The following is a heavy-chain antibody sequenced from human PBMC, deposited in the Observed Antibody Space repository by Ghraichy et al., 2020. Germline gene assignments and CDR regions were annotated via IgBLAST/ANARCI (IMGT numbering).Heavy chain of an antibody. J-gene: IGHJ4*02. V-gene: IGHV3-30*18. CDR2: ISYDGSNK. CDR1: GFTFSNYG. Sequence: GGSLRLSCAASGFTFSNYGMHWVRQAPGKGLEWVAVISYDGSNKYYADSVKGRFTISRETSTNTLYLQMNSLRAEDTAIYYCAKDYQGTVTTANYLDYWGQGTLVTVSA. CDR3: AKDYQGTVTTANYLDY. D-gene: IGHD4-17*01.